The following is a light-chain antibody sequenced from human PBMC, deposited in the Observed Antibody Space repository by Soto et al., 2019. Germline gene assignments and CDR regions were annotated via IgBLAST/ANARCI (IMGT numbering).Light chain of an antibody. CDR2: HAD. CDR3: QQYESWPPLFT. V-gene: IGKV3D-15*01. J-gene: IGKJ2*01. CDR1: QSVHNY. Sequence: EIGMTQSAATLSWSPGERATLSWRASQSVHNYLAWYQQKPGQAPRLLIYHADKRATGVPARFSGGGSGKEFTLSISNLQSEDSAVYYCQQYESWPPLFTFGQGTKVDIK.